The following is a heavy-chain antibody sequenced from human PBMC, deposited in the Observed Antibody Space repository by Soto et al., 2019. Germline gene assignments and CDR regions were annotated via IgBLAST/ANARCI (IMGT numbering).Heavy chain of an antibody. CDR3: ATTGGLLWFGEETFDY. V-gene: IGHV3-21*01. D-gene: IGHD3-10*01. CDR2: ISSSSSYI. CDR1: GFTFSSYS. Sequence: GGSLRLSCAASGFTFSSYSMNWVRQAPGKGLEWVPSISSSSSYIYYADSVKGRFTISRDNAKNSLYLQMNSLRAEDTAVYYCATTGGLLWFGEETFDYWGQGTLVTVSS. J-gene: IGHJ4*02.